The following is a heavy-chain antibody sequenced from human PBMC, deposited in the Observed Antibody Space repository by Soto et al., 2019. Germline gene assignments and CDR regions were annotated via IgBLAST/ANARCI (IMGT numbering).Heavy chain of an antibody. D-gene: IGHD2-15*01. CDR3: ATTPGLKMDRYYYGLDV. CDR1: GFTFSSYE. CDR2: ITSSGSTI. Sequence: PGGSLRLSCTASGFTFSSYEMNWVRQAPGKGLEWVSYITSSGSTISYADSVKGRFTISRDNAKNSLYLQMNSLRAEDTAVYYCATTPGLKMDRYYYGLDVWGQGTTVTVSS. J-gene: IGHJ6*02. V-gene: IGHV3-48*03.